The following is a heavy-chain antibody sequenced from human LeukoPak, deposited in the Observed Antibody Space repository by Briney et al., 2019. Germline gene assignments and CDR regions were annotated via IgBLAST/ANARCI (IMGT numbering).Heavy chain of an antibody. CDR3: ARGGGDRNPFDY. V-gene: IGHV3-66*01. CDR1: GFTVSSNY. J-gene: IGHJ4*02. CDR2: IYSGGST. D-gene: IGHD4-17*01. Sequence: GGSLRLSCAASGFTVSSNYMSWVRQAPGKGLEWVSVIYSGGSTYYADSVKGRFIISRDNSKDTLYLQMNSLRAEDTAVYYCARGGGDRNPFDYWGQGTLVTVSS.